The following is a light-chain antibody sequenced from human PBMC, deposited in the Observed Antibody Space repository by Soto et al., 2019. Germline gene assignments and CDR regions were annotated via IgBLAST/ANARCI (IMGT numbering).Light chain of an antibody. CDR2: NIS. CDR3: MQATQFPRT. J-gene: IGKJ1*01. V-gene: IGKV2-24*01. CDR1: QSLVHSKGYTY. Sequence: DIVMTQTPLSSPVTLGQSASISCRSSQSLVHSKGYTYLIWLQQRPGQPPRPLINNISNRFSGVPDRFSGSGAGTEFTLEISRVQPEDVGVYFCMQATQFPRTFGQGTKVTIK.